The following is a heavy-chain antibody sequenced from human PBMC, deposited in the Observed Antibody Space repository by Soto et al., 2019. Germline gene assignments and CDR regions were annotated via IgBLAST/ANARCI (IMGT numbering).Heavy chain of an antibody. D-gene: IGHD6-13*01. CDR2: ISARDDST. CDR3: AKDLASSWYGGEQYFDY. V-gene: IGHV3-23*01. Sequence: GSLRLSCATSGFTFISYGMSWVRQAPGKGLEWVSGISARDDSTYYADSVKGRFTISRDNSKNTLYLEVNSLRAEDTAVYYCAKDLASSWYGGEQYFDYWGQGTLVTVSS. J-gene: IGHJ4*02. CDR1: GFTFISYG.